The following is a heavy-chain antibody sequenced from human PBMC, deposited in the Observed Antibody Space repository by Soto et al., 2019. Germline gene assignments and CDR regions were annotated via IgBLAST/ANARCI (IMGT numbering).Heavy chain of an antibody. J-gene: IGHJ4*02. V-gene: IGHV5-51*01. Sequence: GESLKISCKGSGYSFTSYWIGWVRQMPGKGLEWMGIIYPGDSDTRYSPSFQGQVTMSADKSISTAYLQWNSLKASDTVMYYCARHLSRDYGYYFDNWGPGTLVTVSS. CDR1: GYSFTSYW. D-gene: IGHD4-17*01. CDR3: ARHLSRDYGYYFDN. CDR2: IYPGDSDT.